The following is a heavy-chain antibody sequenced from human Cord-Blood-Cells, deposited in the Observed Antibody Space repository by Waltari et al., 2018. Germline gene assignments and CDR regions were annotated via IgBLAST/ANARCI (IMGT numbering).Heavy chain of an antibody. CDR1: GYTFTGSY. CDR3: ARDAVGRYYFDY. D-gene: IGHD3-10*01. Sequence: QVQVVQSPAEVKKPGASVKVSCTASGYTFTGSYMHWVRQAPGQGLDWKGWINPNSGDTNYAQKFEGRVTMTRDTAISTAYMELSRLRSDDTAVYYCARDAVGRYYFDYWGQGTLVTVSS. V-gene: IGHV1-2*02. CDR2: INPNSGDT. J-gene: IGHJ4*02.